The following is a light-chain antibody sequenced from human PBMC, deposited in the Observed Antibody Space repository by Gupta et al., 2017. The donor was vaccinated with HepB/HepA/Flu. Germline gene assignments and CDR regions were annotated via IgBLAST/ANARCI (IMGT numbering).Light chain of an antibody. CDR1: SSDVGNSNY. J-gene: IGLJ3*02. Sequence: QSALTQPRSMSGSPGQSVTISCSGTSSDVGNSNYVSWYQPHPADAPRLLIYDVTRRPAGVPGRFSGSKSGNTASLTISGRQAEDDSDYYGCSYAGNDIWVFGGGTKLTVL. CDR2: DVT. V-gene: IGLV2-11*01. CDR3: CSYAGNDIWV.